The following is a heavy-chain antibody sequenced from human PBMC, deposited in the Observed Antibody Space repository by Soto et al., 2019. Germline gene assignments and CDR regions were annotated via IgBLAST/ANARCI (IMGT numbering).Heavy chain of an antibody. J-gene: IGHJ6*02. D-gene: IGHD5-12*01. Sequence: QVQLVQSGAEVEKPGSSVKVSCKASGGTFSSYAISWVRQAPGQGLEWMGGIIPIFGTANYAQKFQGRVTITADESTSTAYMELSSLRSEDTAVYYCARDQVATSPYYYYGMDVWGQGTTVTVSS. V-gene: IGHV1-69*01. CDR1: GGTFSSYA. CDR3: ARDQVATSPYYYYGMDV. CDR2: IIPIFGTA.